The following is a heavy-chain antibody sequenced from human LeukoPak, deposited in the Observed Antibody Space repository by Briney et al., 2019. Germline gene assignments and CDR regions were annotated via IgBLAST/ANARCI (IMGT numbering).Heavy chain of an antibody. J-gene: IGHJ2*01. V-gene: IGHV4-39*01. Sequence: SETLSLTCSVSGDSVSTRSYYWGWIRQYPGKGLDWIGSLHYGGTTYYDAALKSRATIYVDTSKNQFSLRLNSVTAADTAMYFCARHRGYCSGGSCFLGWYFDVWGRGTLVTVSS. CDR2: LHYGGTT. CDR3: ARHRGYCSGGSCFLGWYFDV. CDR1: GDSVSTRSYY. D-gene: IGHD2-15*01.